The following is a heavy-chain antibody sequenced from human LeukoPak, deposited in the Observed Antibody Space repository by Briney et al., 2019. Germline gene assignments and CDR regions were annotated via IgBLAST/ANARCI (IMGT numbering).Heavy chain of an antibody. D-gene: IGHD2-2*01. CDR3: VRETCSSASCFSTKYYYYYMDV. CDR2: ISSGGTYE. J-gene: IGHJ6*03. Sequence: GGSLRLSCAASGFTFSNYAMHWVRQAPGKGLEWVSLISSGGTYEYYADSVKGRITVSRDYPKNTVYLQMNGLRSEDTAVYYCVRETCSSASCFSTKYYYYYMDVWGKGTTVTVSS. CDR1: GFTFSNYA. V-gene: IGHV3-30*14.